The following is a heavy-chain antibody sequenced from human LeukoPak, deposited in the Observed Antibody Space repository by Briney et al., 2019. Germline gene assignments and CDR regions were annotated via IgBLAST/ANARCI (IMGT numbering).Heavy chain of an antibody. J-gene: IGHJ6*03. CDR3: AREKRPDYYYYMDV. CDR1: GGSFSGYY. Sequence: SETLSLTCAVYGGSFSGYYWSWIRQPPGKGLEWIGEINHSGSTNYNPSLKSRVTISVDTSKNQFSLKLSSVTAADTAVYYCAREKRPDYYYYMDVWGKGTTVTVSS. CDR2: INHSGST. V-gene: IGHV4-34*01.